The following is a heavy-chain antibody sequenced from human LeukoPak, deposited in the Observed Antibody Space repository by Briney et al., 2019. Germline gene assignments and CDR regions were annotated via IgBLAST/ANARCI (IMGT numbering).Heavy chain of an antibody. V-gene: IGHV3-30*03. CDR3: ARTYYYDSSGLRY. CDR2: ISYDGSNK. J-gene: IGHJ4*02. D-gene: IGHD3-22*01. Sequence: GRSLRLPCAASGFTFSSYGMHWVRQAPGKGLEWVSVISYDGSNKYYADSVKGRFTLSRDNSKNTLYLQMNSLRAEDTAVYYCARTYYYDSSGLRYWGQGTLVTVSS. CDR1: GFTFSSYG.